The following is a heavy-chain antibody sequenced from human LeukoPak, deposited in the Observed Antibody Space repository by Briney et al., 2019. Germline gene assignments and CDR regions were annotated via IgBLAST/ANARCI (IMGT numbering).Heavy chain of an antibody. V-gene: IGHV3-30*18. CDR3: AKGVATLSWRGAED. CDR2: ISYDGGNQ. J-gene: IGHJ4*02. Sequence: PGRSLRLSCAASGFSFSSHGMHWVRQAPGKGLEWVTVISYDGGNQYYADSVKGRFTVSRDNSKNTLYLQMNSLRVEDTAVYYCAKGVATLSWRGAEDWGQGALVTVSS. CDR1: GFSFSSHG. D-gene: IGHD5-12*01.